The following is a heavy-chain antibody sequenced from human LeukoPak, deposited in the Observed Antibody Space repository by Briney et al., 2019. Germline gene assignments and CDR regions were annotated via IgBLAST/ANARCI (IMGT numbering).Heavy chain of an antibody. D-gene: IGHD3-10*01. CDR1: GFTFSSYS. CDR3: ASRSYGGEDY. CDR2: ISSSSSCI. V-gene: IGHV3-21*01. Sequence: PGGSLRLSCAASGFTFSSYSMNWVRQAPGKGLEWVSSISSSSSCIYYADSVKGRFTISRDNAKNSLYLQMNSLRAEDTAVYYCASRSYGGEDYWGQGTLVTVSS. J-gene: IGHJ4*02.